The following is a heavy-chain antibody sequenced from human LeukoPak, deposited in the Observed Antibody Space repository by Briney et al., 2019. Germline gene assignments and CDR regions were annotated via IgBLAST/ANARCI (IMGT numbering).Heavy chain of an antibody. Sequence: PSETLSLTCTVSGGSISSSSYYWGWIRQPPGKGLEWIGSIYYSGSTYYNPSLKSRVTISVDTSKNQFSLKLSSVTAADTAVYYCAREGYDFWSGYTRGFDYWGQGTLVTVSS. D-gene: IGHD3-3*01. CDR3: AREGYDFWSGYTRGFDY. V-gene: IGHV4-39*07. CDR1: GGSISSSSYY. CDR2: IYYSGST. J-gene: IGHJ4*02.